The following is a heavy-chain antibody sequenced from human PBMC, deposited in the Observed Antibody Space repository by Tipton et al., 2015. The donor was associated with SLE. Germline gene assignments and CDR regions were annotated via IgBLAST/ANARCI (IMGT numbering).Heavy chain of an antibody. V-gene: IGHV6-1*01. Sequence: GLVKPSQTLSLTCAISGASVSSNSPAWNWIRQSPSRGLEWLGRTYYRSKWYNDYAISVKSRITINSDTSKNQFSLQLNSVSPEDTAVYYCAGESSSWSFDYWGQGTLVTVSS. CDR3: AGESSSWSFDY. CDR2: TYYRSKWYN. J-gene: IGHJ4*02. D-gene: IGHD6-13*01. CDR1: GASVSSNSPA.